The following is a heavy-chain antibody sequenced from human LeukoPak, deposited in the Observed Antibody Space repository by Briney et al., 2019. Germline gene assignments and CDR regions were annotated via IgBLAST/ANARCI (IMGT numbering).Heavy chain of an antibody. CDR3: ARADTMIVVAAAFDI. CDR2: ISSSSSYI. D-gene: IGHD3-22*01. CDR1: GFTFSSYS. V-gene: IGHV3-21*01. Sequence: PGGSLRLSCAASGFTFSSYSMNWVRQAPGKGLEWASSISSSSSYIYYADSVKGRFTISRDNAKNSLYLQMNSLRAEDTAVYYCARADTMIVVAAAFDIWGQGTMVTVSS. J-gene: IGHJ3*02.